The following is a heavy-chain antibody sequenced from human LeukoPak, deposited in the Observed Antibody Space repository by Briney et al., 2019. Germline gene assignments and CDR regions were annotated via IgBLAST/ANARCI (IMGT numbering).Heavy chain of an antibody. J-gene: IGHJ3*02. CDR1: GFTFTSST. CDR2: IFVGSGNT. Sequence: SVKVSCTASGFTFTSSTMHGGRETPGQRLEWVWWIFVGSGNTNYAQKFQKRVTITTDMSTSTAYMERSSLRCEDTAAYYCAAERSGELLGGAFDIWGQGTMVTVSS. CDR3: AAERSGELLGGAFDI. D-gene: IGHD3-10*01. V-gene: IGHV1-58*02.